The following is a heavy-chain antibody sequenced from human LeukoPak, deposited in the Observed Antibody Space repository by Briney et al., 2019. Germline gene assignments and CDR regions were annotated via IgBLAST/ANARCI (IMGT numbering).Heavy chain of an antibody. CDR3: ARRTGDTRFCSRFSCFLPDY. J-gene: IGHJ4*02. CDR2: ISNGGTE. Sequence: PGGSLRLSCAASGFTLSDFGMNWVRQAPGKGLEWVASISNGGTEFYADSVKGRFAISRDTSTNTPSLQMNSLRAEDTAEYFCARRTGDTRFCSRFSCFLPDYWGQGTLVTVSS. CDR1: GFTLSDFG. D-gene: IGHD2-2*01. V-gene: IGHV3-30*01.